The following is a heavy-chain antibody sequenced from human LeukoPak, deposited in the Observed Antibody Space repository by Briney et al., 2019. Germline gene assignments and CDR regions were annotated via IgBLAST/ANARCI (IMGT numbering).Heavy chain of an antibody. D-gene: IGHD2-15*01. V-gene: IGHV3-21*06. CDR3: ARGGVGGRGAYFDF. Sequence: GGSLTLSCAASGFTFSHYTMNWVRQAPGKGLEWVSSVSSRSSNIYYADSVKGRFTISRDNAGSSLYLQMNSLRADDTAVYYCARGGVGGRGAYFDFWGQGTLTTVSS. CDR1: GFTFSHYT. J-gene: IGHJ4*02. CDR2: VSSRSSNI.